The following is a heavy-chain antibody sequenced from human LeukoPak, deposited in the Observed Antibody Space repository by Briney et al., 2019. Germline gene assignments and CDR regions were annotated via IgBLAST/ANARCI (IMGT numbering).Heavy chain of an antibody. D-gene: IGHD4-11*01. V-gene: IGHV3-23*01. CDR2: VSGSGGST. J-gene: IGHJ4*02. CDR3: AKLTTS. Sequence: GGSLRLSCAASGFTFNTYTMNWVRQAPGKGLEWVSSVSGSGGSTYYADSVKGRFTISRDNSKSMLFPQMNSLRAEDTAVYYCAKLTTSWGQGTLVTVSS. CDR1: GFTFNTYT.